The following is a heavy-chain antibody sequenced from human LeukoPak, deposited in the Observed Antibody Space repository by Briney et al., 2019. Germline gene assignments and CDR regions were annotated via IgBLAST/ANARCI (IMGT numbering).Heavy chain of an antibody. Sequence: GGSLRLSCVASGFTFSTYAMTWVRQAPGKGLEWVSAISGRGGSTYYADSVKGRFTIYRDNSKNTVYLQMNSLRAEDTAVYYCAKDVTVVTPRDLFDYWGQGTLVTVSS. CDR2: ISGRGGST. V-gene: IGHV3-23*01. CDR1: GFTFSTYA. D-gene: IGHD4-23*01. CDR3: AKDVTVVTPRDLFDY. J-gene: IGHJ4*02.